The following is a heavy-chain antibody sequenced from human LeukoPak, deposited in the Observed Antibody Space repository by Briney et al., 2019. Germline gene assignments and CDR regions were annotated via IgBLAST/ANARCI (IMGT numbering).Heavy chain of an antibody. J-gene: IGHJ4*02. V-gene: IGHV4-39*01. CDR2: IYYSGST. CDR1: GGSISSSSYY. Sequence: SETLSLTYTVSGGSISSSSYYWGWIRQPPGKGLEWIGSIYYSGSTYYNPSLKSRVTISVDTSKNQFSLKLSSVTAADTAVYYCARQDEAGTLDYWGQGTLVTVSS. D-gene: IGHD6-19*01. CDR3: ARQDEAGTLDY.